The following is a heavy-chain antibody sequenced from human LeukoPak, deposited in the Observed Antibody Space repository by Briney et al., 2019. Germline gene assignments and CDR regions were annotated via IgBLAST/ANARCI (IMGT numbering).Heavy chain of an antibody. D-gene: IGHD6-13*01. CDR2: INSDESTT. J-gene: IGHJ6*02. CDR3: ARGGVFGRNGMDV. CDR1: GYTFSAYW. V-gene: IGHV3-74*01. Sequence: RSGGSLRLSCAASGYTFSAYWMHWVRHTPGKGLVRVSRINSDESTTNYADSVKGRFTISGDNAKNTMYLQMNSLRVEDTAVYYCARGGVFGRNGMDVWGQGTTVTVSS.